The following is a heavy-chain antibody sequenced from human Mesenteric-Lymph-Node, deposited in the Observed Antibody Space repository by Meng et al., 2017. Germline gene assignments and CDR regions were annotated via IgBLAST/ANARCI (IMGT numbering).Heavy chain of an antibody. CDR3: ARSEHGWYGDAFDI. J-gene: IGHJ3*02. D-gene: IGHD6-19*01. V-gene: IGHV1-18*01. Sequence: ASVKVSCKASGYDFTDYGISWVRQAPGQGLEWMGWISTHNGNTNYVQNLQGRVTMTTETSTRAAYMEQRRLRSDDTAVYYCARSEHGWYGDAFDIWGQGTMVTVSS. CDR2: ISTHNGNT. CDR1: GYDFTDYG.